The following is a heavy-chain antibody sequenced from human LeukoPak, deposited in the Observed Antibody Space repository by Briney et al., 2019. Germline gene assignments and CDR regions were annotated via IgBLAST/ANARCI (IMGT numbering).Heavy chain of an antibody. J-gene: IGHJ4*02. CDR3: ARDVASREYYYDSSGYYDGTPIFDY. CDR2: IYYSGST. D-gene: IGHD3-22*01. CDR1: GGSISSSSYY. V-gene: IGHV4-39*07. Sequence: PSETLSLTCTVSGGSISSSSYYWGWIRQPPWKGLEWIGSIYYSGSTYYNPSLKSRVTISVDTSKNQFSLKLSSVTAADTAVYYCARDVASREYYYDSSGYYDGTPIFDYWGQGTLVTVSS.